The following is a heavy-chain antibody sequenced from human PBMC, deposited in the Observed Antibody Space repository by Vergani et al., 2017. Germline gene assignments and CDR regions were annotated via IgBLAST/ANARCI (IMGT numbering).Heavy chain of an antibody. CDR1: GYTFSDYY. D-gene: IGHD2-2*01. CDR2: INPNSGGT. J-gene: IGHJ5*02. CDR3: ARDLSAVPDVNWFDP. Sequence: QVHLVQSGAEVKKPGTSVKVSCKASGYTFSDYYMHWVRQAPGQGLEWMGWINPNSGGTNYAQKFLGRVTMTRDTSISTAYMELSRLRSDDTAVYYCARDLSAVPDVNWFDPWGQGTLVTVSS. V-gene: IGHV1-2*02.